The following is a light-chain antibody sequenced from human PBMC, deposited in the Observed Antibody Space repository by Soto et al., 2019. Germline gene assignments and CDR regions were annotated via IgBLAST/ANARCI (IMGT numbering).Light chain of an antibody. V-gene: IGLV2-23*02. J-gene: IGLJ1*01. CDR2: EVN. Sequence: QSALTQPASVSGSPGQSITISCTGTSSDIGNYDFVSWYQQVPGTAPKAMIYEVNERPSGVSNRFSGSKSGNTASLTISGLQAEDEADYYCCSYARPTFYAFATGTKLTVL. CDR3: CSYARPTFYA. CDR1: SSDIGNYDF.